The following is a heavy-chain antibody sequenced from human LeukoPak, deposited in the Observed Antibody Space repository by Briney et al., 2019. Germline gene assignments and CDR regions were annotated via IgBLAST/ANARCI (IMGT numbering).Heavy chain of an antibody. CDR3: ARGDSSGYYYFEY. Sequence: PGGSLRLSCAASGFTVSSNYMSWVRQAPGKGLEWVSVIYSGGSTYYADSVKGRFTISRDNSKNTLYPQMNSLRAEDTAVYYCARGDSSGYYYFEYWGQGTLVTVSS. CDR2: IYSGGST. CDR1: GFTVSSNY. V-gene: IGHV3-53*01. J-gene: IGHJ4*02. D-gene: IGHD6-19*01.